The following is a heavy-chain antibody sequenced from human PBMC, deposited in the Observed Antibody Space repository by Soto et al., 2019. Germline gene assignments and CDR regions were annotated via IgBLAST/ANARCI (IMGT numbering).Heavy chain of an antibody. D-gene: IGHD5-12*01. Sequence: QVQLVQSGAEVKKPGASVKVSCKASGYTFTSYDINWVRQATGQGLEWKGWMNPNSGNTGYAQKFQGRVTMTRNTSISTAYMELSSLRSEDTAVYYCARGRGWLRLVHYYYGMDVWGQGTTVTVSS. CDR1: GYTFTSYD. CDR3: ARGRGWLRLVHYYYGMDV. J-gene: IGHJ6*02. CDR2: MNPNSGNT. V-gene: IGHV1-8*01.